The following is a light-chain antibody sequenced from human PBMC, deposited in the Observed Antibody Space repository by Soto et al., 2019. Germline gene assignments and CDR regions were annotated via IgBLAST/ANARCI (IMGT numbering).Light chain of an antibody. J-gene: IGLJ3*02. Sequence: QSVLTQPPSVSGAPGQTVTISCSGSSSNIGAGYDVHWYQQLPGKVPKLVIYDTFNRPSGVPDRFSGSKSGTSASLAITGLQAEDEADYYCLAYDNSLGVSVLLGGGTKLTVL. CDR1: SSNIGAGYD. V-gene: IGLV1-40*01. CDR3: LAYDNSLGVSVL. CDR2: DTF.